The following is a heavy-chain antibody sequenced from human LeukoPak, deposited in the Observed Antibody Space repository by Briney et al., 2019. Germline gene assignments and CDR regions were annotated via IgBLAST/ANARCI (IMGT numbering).Heavy chain of an antibody. CDR1: GYTFIDYY. D-gene: IGHD6-19*01. Sequence: ASVKVSCKASGYTFIDYYLHWLRQAPGQGLEWMGRINPNRGDTKPAQKFQGRVTMARDTSISVAYMELSSLQSDDTAVYYCARNPDEHWLDESENWYFDLWGSGTLVTVSS. J-gene: IGHJ2*01. V-gene: IGHV1-2*06. CDR3: ARNPDEHWLDESENWYFDL. CDR2: INPNRGDT.